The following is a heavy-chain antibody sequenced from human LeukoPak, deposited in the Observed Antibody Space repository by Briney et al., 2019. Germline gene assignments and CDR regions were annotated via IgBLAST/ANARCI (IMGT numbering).Heavy chain of an antibody. J-gene: IGHJ4*02. CDR3: ARDPSSLRDSYDY. Sequence: GGSLRLSCAASGFTFSSYWMNWVRQAPGKGLEWVANIKQDGSEKYYVDSVKGRFTISRDNAKISLYLQMNSLRAEDTAVYYCARDPSSLRDSYDYWGQGTLVTVSS. V-gene: IGHV3-7*01. CDR1: GFTFSSYW. CDR2: IKQDGSEK.